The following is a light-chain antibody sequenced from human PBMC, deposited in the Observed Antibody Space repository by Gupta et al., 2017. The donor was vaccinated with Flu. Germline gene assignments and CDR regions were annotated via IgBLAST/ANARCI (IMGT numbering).Light chain of an antibody. V-gene: IGKV1-39*01. CDR3: QQTYSTPYT. CDR1: QYITSY. Sequence: ASVGDRVTSTCRSSQYITSYLSWYQQKQGKAPERLIYAASSLQSGVPSRFSGSGSGTDFTLTISSLQAEDVSTYYCQQTYSTPYTFGQGTTVEIK. CDR2: AAS. J-gene: IGKJ2*01.